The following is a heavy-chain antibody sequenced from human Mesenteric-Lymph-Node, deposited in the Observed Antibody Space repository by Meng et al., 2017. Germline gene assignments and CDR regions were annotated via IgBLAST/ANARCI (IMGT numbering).Heavy chain of an antibody. CDR1: GGSISSSNW. J-gene: IGHJ4*02. Sequence: QVQVQQWGARLLKPSGTLSLTCAVSGGSISSSNWWSWVRQPPGKGLEWIGEIYHSGSTNYNPSLKSRVTISVDKSKNQFSLKLSSVTAADTAVYYCASFPPPGKQWLVTDYWGQGTLVTVSS. V-gene: IGHV4-4*02. CDR3: ASFPPPGKQWLVTDY. D-gene: IGHD6-19*01. CDR2: IYHSGST.